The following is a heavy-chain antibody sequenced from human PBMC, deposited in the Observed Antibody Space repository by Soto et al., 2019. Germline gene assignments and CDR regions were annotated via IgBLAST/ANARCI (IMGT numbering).Heavy chain of an antibody. CDR1: GFTFSSYG. V-gene: IGHV3-33*01. J-gene: IGHJ6*02. Sequence: QVQLVESGGGVVQPGRSLRLSCAASGFTFSSYGMHWVRQAPGKGLEWVAVIWYDGSNKYYADSVKGRFTISRDNSKNTLYLQMNSLSAEDTAGYYCARDPPRMGVAVAFNLRYYYGMDVWGQGTTVTVS. D-gene: IGHD6-19*01. CDR2: IWYDGSNK. CDR3: ARDPPRMGVAVAFNLRYYYGMDV.